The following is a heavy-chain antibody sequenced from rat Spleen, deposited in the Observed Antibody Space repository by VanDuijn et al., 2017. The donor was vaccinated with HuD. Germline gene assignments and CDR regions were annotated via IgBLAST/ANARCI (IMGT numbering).Heavy chain of an antibody. D-gene: IGHD1-9*01. CDR3: ARRHYGYTDYFDY. CDR1: GFTFSNYG. Sequence: EVQLVESGGGPVQPGRSLKLSCAASGFTFSNYGMAWVRQAPTKGLEWVASISTGGGNTYYRDSVKGRFTISRDNAQSTLYLQMDSLRSEDTATYYCARRHYGYTDYFDYWGQGVMVTVSS. J-gene: IGHJ2*01. V-gene: IGHV5S13*01. CDR2: ISTGGGNT.